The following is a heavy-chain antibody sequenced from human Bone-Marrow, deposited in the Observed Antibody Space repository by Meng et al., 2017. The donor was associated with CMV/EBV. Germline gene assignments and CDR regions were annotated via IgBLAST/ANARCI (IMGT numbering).Heavy chain of an antibody. V-gene: IGHV3-30-3*01. CDR2: ISYDGSNK. Sequence: GESLKISCAASGFTFSSYAMHWVRQAPGKGLEWVAVISYDGSNKYYADSVKGRFTISRDNSKNTLYLQMNSLRAEDTAVYYCTTALKQQLVHPTYYYYYGMDVWGQGTTVTVSS. D-gene: IGHD6-13*01. J-gene: IGHJ6*02. CDR3: TTALKQQLVHPTYYYYYGMDV. CDR1: GFTFSSYA.